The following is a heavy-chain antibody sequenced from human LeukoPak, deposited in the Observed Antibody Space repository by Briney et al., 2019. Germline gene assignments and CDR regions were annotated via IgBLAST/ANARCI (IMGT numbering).Heavy chain of an antibody. V-gene: IGHV4-59*01. CDR1: GGSISSYY. CDR2: IYYSGST. D-gene: IGHD2-2*01. CDR3: AKGYCSSTSCYSDAFDI. J-gene: IGHJ3*02. Sequence: SETLSLTCTVSGGSISSYYWSWIRQPPGKGLEWIGYIYYSGSTNYNPSLKSRVTISVDTSKNQFSLKLSSVTAADTAVYYCAKGYCSSTSCYSDAFDIWGQGTKVTVSS.